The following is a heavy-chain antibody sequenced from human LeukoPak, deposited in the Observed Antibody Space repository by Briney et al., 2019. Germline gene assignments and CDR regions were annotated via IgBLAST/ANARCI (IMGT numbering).Heavy chain of an antibody. CDR2: IKQDGSEK. J-gene: IGHJ4*02. Sequence: GGSLRLSCAASGFTFSSYWMSWVRQAPGKGLEWVANIKQDGSEKYYVDSVKGRFTISRDNAKNSLYLQMNSLRAEDTAVCYCARDPRPGRSWYYFDYWGQGTLVTVSS. D-gene: IGHD6-13*01. V-gene: IGHV3-7*01. CDR3: ARDPRPGRSWYYFDY. CDR1: GFTFSSYW.